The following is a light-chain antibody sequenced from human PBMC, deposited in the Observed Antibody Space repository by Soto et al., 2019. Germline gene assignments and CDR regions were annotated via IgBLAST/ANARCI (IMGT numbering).Light chain of an antibody. Sequence: EIVLTQSPATLSLSPGERATLSCRASQSVSSYLAWYQHNPGQAPRLLIYDASNRATGIPARFSGSGSGTDFTLTISSREPEDFPVYYCQQRSNWPYTFGQGTKLEIK. V-gene: IGKV3-11*01. CDR2: DAS. CDR3: QQRSNWPYT. J-gene: IGKJ2*01. CDR1: QSVSSY.